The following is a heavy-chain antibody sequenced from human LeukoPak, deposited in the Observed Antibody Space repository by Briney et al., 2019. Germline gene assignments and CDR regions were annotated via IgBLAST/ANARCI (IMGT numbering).Heavy chain of an antibody. CDR1: GGSISSSSYY. CDR2: IYYSGTT. D-gene: IGHD2-15*01. J-gene: IGHJ5*02. V-gene: IGHV4-39*01. Sequence: KPSETLSLTCTVSGGSISSSSYYWGWIRQPPGKGLEWIGSIYYSGTTYYNPSLKSRVTMSVDTSKNQFSLKLSSVTAADTAVYYCARRPNYCSGGTCRRVFDPWGQGTLVTVSS. CDR3: ARRPNYCSGGTCRRVFDP.